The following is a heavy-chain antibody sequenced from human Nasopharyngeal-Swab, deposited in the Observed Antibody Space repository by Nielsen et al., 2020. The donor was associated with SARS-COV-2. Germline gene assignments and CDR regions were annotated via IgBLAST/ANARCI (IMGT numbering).Heavy chain of an antibody. J-gene: IGHJ3*02. V-gene: IGHV3-30-3*01. Sequence: GESLKISCAASGFTFSSYAMHWVRQAPGKGLEWVAVISYDGSNKYYADSVKGRFTISRDNSKNTLYLQMNSLRAEDTAVYYCARDGDDYHDTYDAFDIWGQGTMVTVSS. CDR1: GFTFSSYA. CDR2: ISYDGSNK. CDR3: ARDGDDYHDTYDAFDI. D-gene: IGHD3-22*01.